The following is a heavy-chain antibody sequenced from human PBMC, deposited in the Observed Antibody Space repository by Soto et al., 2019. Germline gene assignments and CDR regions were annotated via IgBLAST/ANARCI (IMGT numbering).Heavy chain of an antibody. CDR3: ARRTAGWYFDL. CDR2: ISSLGDST. J-gene: IGHJ2*01. V-gene: IGHV3-64*01. CDR1: GFMFNSYA. Sequence: EVQLVESGGGLVQPGGSLRLSCAASGFMFNSYAMHWVRQAPGQGLEYVSAISSLGDSTFYANSVKDRFTISRDNSKNTLYLQIGSLRAEDMAVYYCARRTAGWYFDLWGRGTLVTCSS. D-gene: IGHD2-21*02.